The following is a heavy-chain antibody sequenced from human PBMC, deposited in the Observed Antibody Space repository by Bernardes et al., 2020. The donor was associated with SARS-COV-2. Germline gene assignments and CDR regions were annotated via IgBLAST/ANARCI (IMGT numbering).Heavy chain of an antibody. CDR1: GFTFSNAW. CDR2: IKSKTDGGTT. Sequence: GGSLRLSCAASGFTFSNAWMSWVRQAPGKGLAWVGRIKSKTDGGTTDYAAPVKGRFTISRDDSKNTLYLQMNSLKTEDTAVYYCTTAPYDYVWGSYRSSGWGQGTLVTVSS. J-gene: IGHJ4*02. V-gene: IGHV3-15*01. CDR3: TTAPYDYVWGSYRSSG. D-gene: IGHD3-16*02.